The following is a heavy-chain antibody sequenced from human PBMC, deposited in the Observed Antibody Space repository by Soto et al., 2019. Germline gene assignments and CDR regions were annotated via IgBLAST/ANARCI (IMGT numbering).Heavy chain of an antibody. CDR2: MNPNSGNT. CDR1: GYTFTSYD. D-gene: IGHD6-13*01. CDR3: ARGGIAAAAPPVSDY. V-gene: IGHV1-8*01. J-gene: IGHJ4*02. Sequence: ASVKVSCKASGYTFTSYDINWVRQATGQGLEWMGWMNPNSGNTGYAQKFQGRVTMTRNTSISTAYMELSSLRSEDTALYYCARGGIAAAAPPVSDYWGQGTLVTVSS.